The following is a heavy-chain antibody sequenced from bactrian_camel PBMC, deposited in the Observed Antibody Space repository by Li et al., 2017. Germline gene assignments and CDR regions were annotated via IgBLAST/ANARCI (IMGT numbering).Heavy chain of an antibody. CDR2: IYTGGGGI. J-gene: IGHJ4*01. Sequence: QLVESGGGSAQAGGSMRLDCAVSGDTASVYSLAWFRQAPGKEREGVARIYTGGGGIYYDNSVKGRFTISQDNAKNTVYLQMNNLEPEDTAVYHCAAIPPAARVGDCEYHHWGQGTQVTVS. D-gene: IGHD2*01. CDR1: GDTASVYS. V-gene: IGHV3S25*01. CDR3: AAIPPAARVGDCEYHH.